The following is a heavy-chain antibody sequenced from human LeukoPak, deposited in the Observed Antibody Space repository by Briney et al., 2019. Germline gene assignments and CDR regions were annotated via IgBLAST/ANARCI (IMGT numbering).Heavy chain of an antibody. Sequence: GGSLRLSCAASGFTFSTCAMSWVRQAPGKGLEWVSGISGTTSGTYYADSVKGRLTISRDNSKNTLFLQVNSLRAEDTAVYYCAKVRTYFYHGLDVWGQGTTVTVSS. CDR2: ISGTTSGT. D-gene: IGHD1-14*01. CDR1: GFTFSTCA. V-gene: IGHV3-23*01. J-gene: IGHJ6*02. CDR3: AKVRTYFYHGLDV.